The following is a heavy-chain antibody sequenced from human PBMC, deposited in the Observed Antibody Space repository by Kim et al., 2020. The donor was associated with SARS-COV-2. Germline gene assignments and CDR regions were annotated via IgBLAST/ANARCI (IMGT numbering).Heavy chain of an antibody. CDR3: AKDYSSSFGQFDY. CDR1: GFTFSSYG. Sequence: GGSLRLSCAASGFTFSSYGMHWVRQAPGKGLEWVAVIWYDGSNKYYADSVKGRFTISRDNSKNTLYLQMNSLRAEDTAVYYCAKDYSSSFGQFDYWGQGTLVTVSS. J-gene: IGHJ4*02. CDR2: IWYDGSNK. D-gene: IGHD6-6*01. V-gene: IGHV3-33*06.